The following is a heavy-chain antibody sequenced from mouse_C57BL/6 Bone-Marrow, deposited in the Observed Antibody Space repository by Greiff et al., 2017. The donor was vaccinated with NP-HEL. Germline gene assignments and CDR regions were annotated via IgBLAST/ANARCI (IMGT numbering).Heavy chain of an antibody. V-gene: IGHV5-6*01. Sequence: EVKLVESGGDLVKPGGSLKLSCAASGFTFSSYGMSWVRQTPDKRLEWVATISSGGSYTYYPDSVKGRFTISRDNAKNTLYLQMSSLQSEDTAMYYCARDYYGSSYYFDYWGQGTTLTVSS. CDR1: GFTFSSYG. J-gene: IGHJ2*01. CDR2: ISSGGSYT. CDR3: ARDYYGSSYYFDY. D-gene: IGHD1-1*01.